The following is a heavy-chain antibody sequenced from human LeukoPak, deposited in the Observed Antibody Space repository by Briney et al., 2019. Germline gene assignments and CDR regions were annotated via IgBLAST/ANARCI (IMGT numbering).Heavy chain of an antibody. D-gene: IGHD3-22*01. CDR1: VFTFISYA. J-gene: IGHJ3*02. CDR3: AKAPSSYSGYSPWGAFDI. Sequence: PGGCLRLSRPLSVFTFISYATRWVRQAPAKGLEWVSAIGGSGGSTYYADSVKGRFTISRDNSKNTLYLQMNSLRAEDTAVYYCAKAPSSYSGYSPWGAFDIWGQGTMVTVSS. CDR2: IGGSGGST. V-gene: IGHV3-23*01.